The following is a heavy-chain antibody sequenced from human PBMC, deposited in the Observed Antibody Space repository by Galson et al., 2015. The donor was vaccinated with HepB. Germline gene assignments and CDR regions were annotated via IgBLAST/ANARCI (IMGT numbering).Heavy chain of an antibody. CDR2: ISYDGSNK. Sequence: SLRLSCAASGFTFSSYAMHWVRQAPGKGLEWVAVISYDGSNKYYADSVKGRFTISRDNSKNTLYLQMNSLRAEDTAVYYCARGEYYYDSSGYPDYWGQGTLVTVSS. J-gene: IGHJ4*02. D-gene: IGHD3-22*01. CDR1: GFTFSSYA. CDR3: ARGEYYYDSSGYPDY. V-gene: IGHV3-30-3*01.